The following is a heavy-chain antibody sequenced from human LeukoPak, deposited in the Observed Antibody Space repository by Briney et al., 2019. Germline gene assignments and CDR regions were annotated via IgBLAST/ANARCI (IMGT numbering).Heavy chain of an antibody. CDR3: ARERYSSSRFDP. V-gene: IGHV4-39*07. Sequence: SETLSLTCTVSGGSISSSSYYWGWIRQPPGKGLEWIGSIYYSGSTYYNPSLKSRVTISVDTSKNQLSLKLSSVTAADTAVYYCARERYSSSRFDPWGQGTLVTVSS. J-gene: IGHJ5*02. CDR1: GGSISSSSYY. D-gene: IGHD6-13*01. CDR2: IYYSGST.